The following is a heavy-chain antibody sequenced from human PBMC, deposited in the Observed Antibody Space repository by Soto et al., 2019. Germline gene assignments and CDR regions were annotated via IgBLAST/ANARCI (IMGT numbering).Heavy chain of an antibody. CDR1: GGTFSSYT. CDR2: IIPILGIA. D-gene: IGHD2-15*01. Sequence: SVKVSCKASGGTFSSYTISWVRQAPGQGLEWMGRIIPILGIANYAQKFQGRVTITADKSTSTAYMELSSLRSEDTAVYYCASGYCSGGSCYAFSRWFDPWGQGTLVTVSS. CDR3: ASGYCSGGSCYAFSRWFDP. V-gene: IGHV1-69*02. J-gene: IGHJ5*02.